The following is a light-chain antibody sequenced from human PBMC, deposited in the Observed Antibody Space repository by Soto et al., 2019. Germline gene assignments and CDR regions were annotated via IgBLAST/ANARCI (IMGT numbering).Light chain of an antibody. CDR1: QDITTY. J-gene: IGKJ3*01. V-gene: IGKV1-27*01. Sequence: DIQMTQSPSSLSAFVGDRVTITCRASQDITTYLAWYQQKPGKVPKLLIYAASTLQSGAPSRFSGSGSRTDFSLTITSPQPEDVATYYCPSSGGNLLYTFGPGTKADI. CDR3: PSSGGNLLYT. CDR2: AAS.